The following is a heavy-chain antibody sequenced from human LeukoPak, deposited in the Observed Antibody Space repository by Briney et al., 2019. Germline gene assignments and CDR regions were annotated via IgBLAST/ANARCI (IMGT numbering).Heavy chain of an antibody. CDR3: VKDSLDYGGDSGVHFDL. V-gene: IGHV3-9*01. D-gene: IGHD4/OR15-4a*01. CDR2: ISWSSESI. Sequence: SLRLSCAASGVTFNDEGMEWVRHVPGKGLEWVSGISWSSESIGYADSVKGRFTISRDNANNSLYLQMNTLRPDDTAFYYCVKDSLDYGGDSGVHFDLWGRGTLVTVSS. CDR1: GVTFNDEG. J-gene: IGHJ2*01.